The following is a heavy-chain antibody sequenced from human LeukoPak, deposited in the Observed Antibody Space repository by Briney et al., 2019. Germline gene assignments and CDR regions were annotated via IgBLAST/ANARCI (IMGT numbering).Heavy chain of an antibody. CDR2: IGPAGDT. CDR1: GFTFSGCD. J-gene: IGHJ4*02. D-gene: IGHD3-10*01. V-gene: IGHV3-13*04. Sequence: QPGGSLRLSCAASGFTFSGCDIHWVRQATGKGLEWVSGIGPAGDTYYAGSVKGRFTISRENAKNSLYLQMSSLRAGDTAVYYCARVACGSGSYYFDHWGQGTLVTVSS. CDR3: ARVACGSGSYYFDH.